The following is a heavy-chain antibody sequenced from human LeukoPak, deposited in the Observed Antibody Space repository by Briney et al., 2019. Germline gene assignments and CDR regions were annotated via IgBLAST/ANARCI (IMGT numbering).Heavy chain of an antibody. CDR2: IYYSGST. CDR3: ARRRSGTSWFDY. J-gene: IGHJ4*02. CDR1: GGPASSSGYY. V-gene: IGHV4-39*01. Sequence: SETLSLTCTVSGGPASSSGYYWVWIRQPPGQGLEFIGNIYYSGSTYYDPSLKSRVTMSVDTSKNQFSLKLSSVTAADTAIYYCARRRSGTSWFDYWGQGTLVTASS.